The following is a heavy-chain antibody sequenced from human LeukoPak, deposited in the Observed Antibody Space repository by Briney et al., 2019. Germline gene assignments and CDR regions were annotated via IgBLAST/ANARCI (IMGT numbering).Heavy chain of an antibody. CDR2: TYYGESV. J-gene: IGHJ4*02. CDR3: ERHGGSYVFDY. D-gene: IGHD1-26*01. V-gene: IGHV4-59*08. CDR1: GGSISSYY. Sequence: SETLSLTCTVSGGSISSYYWSWIRQPPGKGLEWIGYTYYGESVYSNPSLKSRVTISVNTSKIQFSLKLNSVTAADTALYYSERHGGSYVFDYWGQGTLVTVSS.